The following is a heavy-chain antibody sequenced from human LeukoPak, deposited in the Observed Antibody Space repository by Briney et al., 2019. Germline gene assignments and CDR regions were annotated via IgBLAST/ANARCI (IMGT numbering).Heavy chain of an antibody. CDR3: ARPRAPGYYYDSSGYEGDAFDI. Sequence: GESLKISCKGSGYSFTSYWIGWVRQMPGKGLGWMGIIYPGDSDTRYSPSFQGQVTISADKSISTAYLQWSSLKASDTAMYYCARPRAPGYYYDSSGYEGDAFDIWGQGTMVTVSS. CDR1: GYSFTSYW. V-gene: IGHV5-51*01. J-gene: IGHJ3*02. D-gene: IGHD3-22*01. CDR2: IYPGDSDT.